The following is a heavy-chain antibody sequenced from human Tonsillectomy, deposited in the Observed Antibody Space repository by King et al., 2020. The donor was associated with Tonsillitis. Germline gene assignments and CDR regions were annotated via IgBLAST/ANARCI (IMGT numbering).Heavy chain of an antibody. J-gene: IGHJ4*02. Sequence: VQLVESGGGVVQPGRSLRLSCAASGFTFSSYGIHWVRQAPGKGLEWVAVVWYDGTNKYYPDSVKGRFTISRDNSKNTVYLQMNSLRAEDTAVYYCARDRGAGMEYWGQGPLVTVPS. CDR1: GFTFSSYG. CDR3: ARDRGAGMEY. CDR2: VWYDGTNK. D-gene: IGHD3-10*01. V-gene: IGHV3-33*01.